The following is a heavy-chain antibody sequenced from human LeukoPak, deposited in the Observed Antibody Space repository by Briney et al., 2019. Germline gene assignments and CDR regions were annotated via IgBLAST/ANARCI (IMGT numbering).Heavy chain of an antibody. CDR3: VIAREETYYDYDWVGAFDI. J-gene: IGHJ3*02. CDR2: ISYDGSNK. V-gene: IGHV3-30*04. Sequence: QPGGSLRLSCAASGFTFSNYAMHWVRQAPGKGLEWVAVISYDGSNKNYGDSVKGRFTISRDNSKKTLYLQMSSLRPEDTALYYCVIAREETYYDYDWVGAFDIWGQGTMVTVSS. CDR1: GFTFSNYA. D-gene: IGHD3-16*01.